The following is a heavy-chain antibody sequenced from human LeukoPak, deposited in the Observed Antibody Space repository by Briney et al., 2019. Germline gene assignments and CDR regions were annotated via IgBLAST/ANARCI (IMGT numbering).Heavy chain of an antibody. CDR2: INQDGSLK. Sequence: PGGSLRLSCAASRFTFSNYWMTWVRQAPGKGLEWVANINQDGSLKYYVDSVKGRFTISRDNAKNSLYLQMNSLRAEDTAVYYCAKDQEGGAGTGRFDYWGQGTLVTVSS. V-gene: IGHV3-7*01. CDR1: RFTFSNYW. D-gene: IGHD6-13*01. J-gene: IGHJ4*02. CDR3: AKDQEGGAGTGRFDY.